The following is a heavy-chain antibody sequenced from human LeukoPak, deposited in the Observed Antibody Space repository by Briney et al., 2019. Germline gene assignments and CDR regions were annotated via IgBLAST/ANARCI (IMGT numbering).Heavy chain of an antibody. D-gene: IGHD3-9*01. V-gene: IGHV4-38-2*01. Sequence: PSETLSLTCAVSGYSISSGYYCGWIRQPPGKGLEWIGSIYHSGSTYYNPSLKSRVTISVDTSKNQFSLKLSSVTAADTAVYYCASSKTTDDILTGYYYLYYFDYWGQGTLVTVSS. CDR2: IYHSGST. CDR3: ASSKTTDDILTGYYYLYYFDY. CDR1: GYSISSGYY. J-gene: IGHJ4*02.